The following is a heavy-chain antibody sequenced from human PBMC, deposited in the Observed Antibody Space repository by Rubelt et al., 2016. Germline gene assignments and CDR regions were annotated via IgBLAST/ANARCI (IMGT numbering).Heavy chain of an antibody. Sequence: GGGLVQPGGSLRLSRAASGFTVSSNSMSWVRQAPGKGLEWVSLIYSGGATYYADSVKGRFTISRDNSENTLYLQMNNLGAEDTAVYYCARDFRSNNGIYYSDYWGQGTLVTVSS. CDR1: GFTVSSNS. D-gene: IGHD3-22*01. J-gene: IGHJ4*02. CDR2: IYSGGAT. CDR3: ARDFRSNNGIYYSDY. V-gene: IGHV3-66*01.